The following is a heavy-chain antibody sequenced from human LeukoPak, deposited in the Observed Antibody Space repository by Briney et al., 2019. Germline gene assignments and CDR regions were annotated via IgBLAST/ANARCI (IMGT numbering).Heavy chain of an antibody. Sequence: ASVKVSCKASGYTFTGYYMHWVRQAPGQGLEWMGWINPNSGGTNYAQKFQGWVTMTRDTSISTAYMELSRLRSDDTAVYYCARSYYYGSESYRPLDYWGQGTLVTVSS. CDR3: ARSYYYGSESYRPLDY. CDR1: GYTFTGYY. CDR2: INPNSGGT. J-gene: IGHJ4*02. V-gene: IGHV1-2*04. D-gene: IGHD3-10*01.